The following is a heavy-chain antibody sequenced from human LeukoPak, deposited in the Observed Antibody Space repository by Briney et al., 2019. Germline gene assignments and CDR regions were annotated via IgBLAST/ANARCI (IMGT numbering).Heavy chain of an antibody. CDR2: INSDGSST. CDR3: ARDLGGSAWYGGENWFDP. D-gene: IGHD6-19*01. J-gene: IGHJ5*02. CDR1: GFTFSNYW. V-gene: IGHV3-74*01. Sequence: GGSLRLSCAASGFTFSNYWMHWVRQAPGRGLVWVSRINSDGSSTSYADSVKGRFTISRDNAKNTLCLQMNSLRAEDTAVYYCARDLGGSAWYGGENWFDPWGQGTLVTVSS.